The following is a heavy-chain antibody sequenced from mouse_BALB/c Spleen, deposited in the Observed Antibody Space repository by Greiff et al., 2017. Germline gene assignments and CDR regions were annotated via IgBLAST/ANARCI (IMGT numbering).Heavy chain of an antibody. CDR2: IDPANGNT. CDR3: ASPRFDV. V-gene: IGHV14-3*02. CDR1: GFTIKDTY. J-gene: IGHJ1*01. Sequence: EVQLQQSGPGLVKPGPSVKLSCTVSGFTIKDTYMHWVKQRPEQGLEWIGRIDPANGNTKYDPKFQGKATIKADTSPNTAYLQLSSLTSEDTAVYYCASPRFDVWGAGTTVTVSS.